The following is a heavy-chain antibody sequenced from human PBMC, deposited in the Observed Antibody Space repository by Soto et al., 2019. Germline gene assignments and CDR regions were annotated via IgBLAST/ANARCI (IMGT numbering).Heavy chain of an antibody. J-gene: IGHJ6*02. V-gene: IGHV4-59*01. CDR1: GGSMRSYY. CDR2: IFYSGST. Sequence: QVQLQESGSGLVKPSETLSLTCTVSGGSMRSYYWSWIRQPPGKRLEWIGYIFYSGSTNYNPSLKSRVTISVDTSKNQLSLKLNSVTAADTAVYYCATGGGRFNYGMDVWGQGTSVTVSS. D-gene: IGHD3-10*01. CDR3: ATGGGRFNYGMDV.